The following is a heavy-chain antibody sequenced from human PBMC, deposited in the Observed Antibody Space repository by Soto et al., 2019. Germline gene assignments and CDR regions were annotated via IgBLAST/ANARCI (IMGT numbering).Heavy chain of an antibody. CDR3: AKDQLQDIVVVVAATPSYYYGMDV. CDR2: ISGSGGST. Sequence: GGSLRLSCAASGFTFSSYAMSWVRQAPGKRLEWVSAISGSGGSTYYADSVKGRFTISRDNSKNTLYLQMNSLRAEDTAVYYCAKDQLQDIVVVVAATPSYYYGMDVWGQGTTVTVSS. J-gene: IGHJ6*02. D-gene: IGHD2-15*01. V-gene: IGHV3-23*01. CDR1: GFTFSSYA.